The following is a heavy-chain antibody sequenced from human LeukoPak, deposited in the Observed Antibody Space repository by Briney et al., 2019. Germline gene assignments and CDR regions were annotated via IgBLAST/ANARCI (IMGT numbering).Heavy chain of an antibody. D-gene: IGHD2-15*01. CDR2: IFYGGST. V-gene: IGHV4-59*01. CDR1: GGSISSYY. Sequence: SGTLSFTCTVSGGSISSYYWSWIRQPPGKGLKGFGYIFYGGSTNYKPSLKSRVTISVDTSKNQFSLRLTSVTAADTAVYYCARGPQYCSGGTCYHNYFYGMDVWGKGTTVTVSS. CDR3: ARGPQYCSGGTCYHNYFYGMDV. J-gene: IGHJ6*04.